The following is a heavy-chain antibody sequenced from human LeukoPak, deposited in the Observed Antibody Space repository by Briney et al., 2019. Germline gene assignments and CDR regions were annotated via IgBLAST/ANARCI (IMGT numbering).Heavy chain of an antibody. J-gene: IGHJ4*02. CDR1: GGTFSSYA. CDR2: IIPIFGTA. CDR3: ARGSNYYDSSYFDY. D-gene: IGHD3-22*01. Sequence: GASVKVSCKASGGTFSSYAISWVRQAPGQGLEWMGGIIPIFGTANYAQKFQGRVTITADKSTSTAYMELSSLRSEDTAVYYCARGSNYYDSSYFDYWGQGTLVTVSS. V-gene: IGHV1-69*06.